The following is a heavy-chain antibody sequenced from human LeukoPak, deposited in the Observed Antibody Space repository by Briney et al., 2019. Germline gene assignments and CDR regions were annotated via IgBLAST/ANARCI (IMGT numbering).Heavy chain of an antibody. CDR2: VYSSGST. Sequence: PSETLSLTCTVSGGSINTYYWSWIRQPAGNGLEWIGRVYSSGSTKYNPSLKSRVTMSVDTSKNQFFLKLNSVTAADTAIYYCARHLAVGIRVFAFDIWGQGTMVTVSS. CDR3: ARHLAVGIRVFAFDI. V-gene: IGHV4-4*07. D-gene: IGHD2-15*01. CDR1: GGSINTYY. J-gene: IGHJ3*02.